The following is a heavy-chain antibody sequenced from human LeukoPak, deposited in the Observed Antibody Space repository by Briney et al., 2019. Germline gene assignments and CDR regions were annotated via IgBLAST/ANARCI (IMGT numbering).Heavy chain of an antibody. D-gene: IGHD3-10*01. CDR1: GGSISSYY. CDR2: IYYSGSP. V-gene: IGHV4-59*01. Sequence: SETLSLTCTVSGGSISSYYWSWILQPPGKGLEWIGYIYYSGSPNYNPSLKSRVTISVDTSKNQFSLKLSSVTAADTAVYYCARARSYYYGSRSYPPEFAFDIWGQGTMVTVSS. J-gene: IGHJ3*02. CDR3: ARARSYYYGSRSYPPEFAFDI.